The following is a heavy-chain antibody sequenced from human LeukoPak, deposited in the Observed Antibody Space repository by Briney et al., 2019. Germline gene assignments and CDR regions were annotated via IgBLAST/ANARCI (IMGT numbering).Heavy chain of an antibody. Sequence: SQTLSLTCAVSGGSISSGYFPWSWIRQPPGQGLEWIGYIFHTGHTSYNPSLKSRVTISVDMSKNHLSLRLTSVTAADTAVYYCARGCYGAGSHFDYWGQGTLVTVSS. D-gene: IGHD3-10*01. V-gene: IGHV4-30-2*01. CDR2: IFHTGHT. J-gene: IGHJ4*02. CDR1: GGSISSGYFP. CDR3: ARGCYGAGSHFDY.